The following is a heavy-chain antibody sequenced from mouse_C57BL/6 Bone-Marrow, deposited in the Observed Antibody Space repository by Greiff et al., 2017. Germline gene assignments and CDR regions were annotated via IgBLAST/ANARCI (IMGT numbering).Heavy chain of an antibody. J-gene: IGHJ2*01. V-gene: IGHV1-50*01. CDR1: GYTFTSYW. CDR2: IDPSDSDT. Sequence: QVQLQQSGAELVKPGASVKLSCKASGYTFTSYWMQWVKQRPGQGLEWIGEIDPSDSDTNYNQKFKGKATLTVDPSSSTAYMQLSSLTSEDSAVDYCARAGDSPYYFDYWGQGTTLTVSS. D-gene: IGHD3-3*01. CDR3: ARAGDSPYYFDY.